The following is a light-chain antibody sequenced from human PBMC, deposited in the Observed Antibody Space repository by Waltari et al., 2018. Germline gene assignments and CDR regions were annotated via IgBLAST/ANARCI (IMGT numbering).Light chain of an antibody. CDR2: DVN. Sequence: QSALTQPASVPGSPGQSLTLPSTGTSRDLGRSHYVPWYQHHPGKAPKLMIFDVNNRPSGVSNRFSGSKSGNTASLTISGLQAEDEADYYCSSYTTTSSLLVVFGGGTKLTVL. J-gene: IGLJ2*01. CDR1: SRDLGRSHY. CDR3: SSYTTTSSLLVV. V-gene: IGLV2-14*03.